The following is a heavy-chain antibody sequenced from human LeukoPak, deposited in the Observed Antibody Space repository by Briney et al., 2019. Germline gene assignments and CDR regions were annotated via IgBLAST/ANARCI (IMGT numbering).Heavy chain of an antibody. CDR3: AREYGFGL. CDR1: GFTFSSYW. V-gene: IGHV3-7*05. D-gene: IGHD3-10*01. Sequence: GGSLRLSCAASGFTFSSYWMSWVCQAPGKGLEWVANIKQDGNAKYYVDSVKGRFTISRDNAKNSVYLQMNSLRAEDTAMYYCAREYGFGLWGQGTLVTVSS. J-gene: IGHJ4*02. CDR2: IKQDGNAK.